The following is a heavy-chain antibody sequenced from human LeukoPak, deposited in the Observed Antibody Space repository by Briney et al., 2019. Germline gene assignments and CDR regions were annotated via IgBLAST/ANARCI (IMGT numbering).Heavy chain of an antibody. Sequence: SETLSLTCTVSGGSISSYYWSWIRQPPGKGLEWIGYIYYSESTNYNTPLKSRVTISVDTSKNQFSLKLSSVTAADTAVYYCARLYSYGPGGAFDIWGQGTMVTVSS. CDR3: ARLYSYGPGGAFDI. V-gene: IGHV4-59*01. D-gene: IGHD5-18*01. J-gene: IGHJ3*02. CDR2: IYYSEST. CDR1: GGSISSYY.